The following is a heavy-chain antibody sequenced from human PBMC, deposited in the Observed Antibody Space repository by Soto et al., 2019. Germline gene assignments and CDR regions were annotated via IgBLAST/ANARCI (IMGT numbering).Heavy chain of an antibody. Sequence: SETLSLTCTVSGGSISSYYWSWIRQPPGKGLEWIGYIYYSGSTNYNPSLKSRVTISVDTSKNQFSLKLSSVTAADTAVYYCARAEGLYYDFWSGYYPYPTDVWGKGTTVTVSS. CDR3: ARAEGLYYDFWSGYYPYPTDV. D-gene: IGHD3-3*01. J-gene: IGHJ6*04. CDR1: GGSISSYY. V-gene: IGHV4-59*01. CDR2: IYYSGST.